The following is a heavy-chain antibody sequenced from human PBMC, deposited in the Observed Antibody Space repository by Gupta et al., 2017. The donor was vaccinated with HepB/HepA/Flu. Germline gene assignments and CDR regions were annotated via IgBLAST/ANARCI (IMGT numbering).Heavy chain of an antibody. Sequence: EVQLVESGGGLVQPGGSLKLSCAASGFTFLGSAMHWVRQASGKGLEWVGRIRSKANSYATAYAASVKGRFTISRDDSKNTAYLQMNSLKTEDTAVYYCTADILTGYYYYMDVWGKGTTVTVSS. CDR2: IRSKANSYAT. V-gene: IGHV3-73*02. J-gene: IGHJ6*03. CDR3: TADILTGYYYYMDV. CDR1: GFTFLGSA. D-gene: IGHD3-9*01.